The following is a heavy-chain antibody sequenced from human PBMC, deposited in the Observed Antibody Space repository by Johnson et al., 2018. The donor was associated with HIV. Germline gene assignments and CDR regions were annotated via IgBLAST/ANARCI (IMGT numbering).Heavy chain of an antibody. J-gene: IGHJ3*02. V-gene: IGHV3-30*02. D-gene: IGHD2-21*02. Sequence: QVQLVESGGGVVQPGRSLRLSCVASGFTFSSYGMHWVRQAPGKGLERVAFIRYDGSNKYFADSVKGRFPISRDNSKNTLYLQMNSLRAEDTAVYYCAKDLVVVTARGAFDIWGQGTMVTVSS. CDR3: AKDLVVVTARGAFDI. CDR1: GFTFSSYG. CDR2: IRYDGSNK.